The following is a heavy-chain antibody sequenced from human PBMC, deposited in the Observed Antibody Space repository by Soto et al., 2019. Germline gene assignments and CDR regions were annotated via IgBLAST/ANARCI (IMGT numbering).Heavy chain of an antibody. CDR2: IWYDGSNK. CDR1: GFTFSSHG. Sequence: GGSLRLSCAASGFTFSSHGMHWVRQALGKGLEWVAVIWYDGSNKYYADSVKGRFTISRDNSKNTLYLQMNSLRAEDTDVYYCARGSYYDSSGYYLGSDAFDIWGRGTMVTVSS. J-gene: IGHJ3*02. D-gene: IGHD3-22*01. V-gene: IGHV3-33*01. CDR3: ARGSYYDSSGYYLGSDAFDI.